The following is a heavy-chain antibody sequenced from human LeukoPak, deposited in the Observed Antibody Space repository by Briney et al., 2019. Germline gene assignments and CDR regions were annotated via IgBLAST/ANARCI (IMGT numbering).Heavy chain of an antibody. V-gene: IGHV1-2*02. J-gene: IGHJ4*02. D-gene: IGHD5-12*01. CDR3: AGYIMATKGRLIDY. CDR1: GYTFTGYY. CDR2: INPNSGGT. Sequence: ASVKVSCKASGYTFTGYYMHWVRQAPGQGLEWMGWINPNSGGTNYAQKFQGRVTMTRDTSISTAYMELSRLRSDDTAVYYCAGYIMATKGRLIDYWGQGTLVTVSS.